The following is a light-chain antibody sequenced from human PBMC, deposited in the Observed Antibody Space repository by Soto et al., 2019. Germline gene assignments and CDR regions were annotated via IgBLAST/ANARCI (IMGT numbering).Light chain of an antibody. V-gene: IGKV2-28*01. J-gene: IGKJ2*01. Sequence: DIVMTQSPLSLPVTPGGPASISCRSSQSLLHSNGYNYLDWYLQKPGQSPQLLIYLGSNRASRVPDRFSGSGSGTDFTLKISRVEAEDVGVYYCMQALQTPIFGQGTKLEIK. CDR1: QSLLHSNGYNY. CDR2: LGS. CDR3: MQALQTPI.